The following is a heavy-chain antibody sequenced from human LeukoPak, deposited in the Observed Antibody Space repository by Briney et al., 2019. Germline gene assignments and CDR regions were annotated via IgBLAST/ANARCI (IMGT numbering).Heavy chain of an antibody. V-gene: IGHV3-23*01. CDR2: VSGSGTST. CDR1: GFTFSNYA. D-gene: IGHD1-26*01. Sequence: GGSLRLSCAASGFTFSNYAMNWVRQAPGKGLEWVFAVSGSGTSTYYADSVKGRFTISRDNSKNTLFLQINSLRAEDTALYYCARRIVGTTYVAQNNWFDPWGQGTLVTVSS. J-gene: IGHJ5*02. CDR3: ARRIVGTTYVAQNNWFDP.